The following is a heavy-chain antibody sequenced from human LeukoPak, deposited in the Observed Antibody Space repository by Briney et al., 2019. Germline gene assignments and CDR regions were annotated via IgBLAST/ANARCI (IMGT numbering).Heavy chain of an antibody. D-gene: IGHD3-22*01. V-gene: IGHV3-66*02. CDR3: ARGFTMIVVVPKRGAFDI. CDR2: LYSGGST. Sequence: GGSLRLSCAASGFTVSSNYMSWVRQAPGKGLEGVSVLYSGGSTYYADSVKGRFTISRDNSKNTLYLQMNSLRAEDTAVYYCARGFTMIVVVPKRGAFDIWGQGTMVTVSS. CDR1: GFTVSSNY. J-gene: IGHJ3*02.